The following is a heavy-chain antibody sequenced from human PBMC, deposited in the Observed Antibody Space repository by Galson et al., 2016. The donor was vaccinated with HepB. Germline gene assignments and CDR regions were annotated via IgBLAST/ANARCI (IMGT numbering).Heavy chain of an antibody. J-gene: IGHJ4*02. D-gene: IGHD2-15*01. CDR2: IYPGDSDA. V-gene: IGHV5-51*01. CDR3: ARLKDRVDY. CDR1: GYSFANYW. Sequence: QSGAEVKKPGESLKISCKGSGYSFANYWIGWVRQMPGKGLEFIGSIYPGDSDARYSPSFQGHVSILADKSINTAYLQWNSLKASDTAAYYCARLKDRVDYWGQGTLVTVPS.